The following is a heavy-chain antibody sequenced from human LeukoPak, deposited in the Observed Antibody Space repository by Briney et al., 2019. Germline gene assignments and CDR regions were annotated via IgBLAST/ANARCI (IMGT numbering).Heavy chain of an antibody. CDR2: IYHSGST. J-gene: IGHJ4*02. V-gene: IGHV4-38-2*02. CDR1: DYSISSGYH. D-gene: IGHD3-22*01. CDR3: ARFSQYSDSTYHDLDY. Sequence: SETLSLTCTVSDYSISSGYHWGWIRQPPGKGLEWIGSIYHSGSTYYKPSLKSRVTISVDTSKNQFSLKLSSVTAADTAVYYCARFSQYSDSTYHDLDYWGQGTLVSVSS.